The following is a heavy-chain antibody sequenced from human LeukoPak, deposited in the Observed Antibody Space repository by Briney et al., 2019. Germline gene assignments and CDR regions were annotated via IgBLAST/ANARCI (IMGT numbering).Heavy chain of an antibody. V-gene: IGHV3-49*04. J-gene: IGHJ6*04. CDR3: TSSDTGGDCENDYYYYGMDV. CDR1: GFTFGDYA. CDR2: IRSKAYGGTT. Sequence: GGSLRLSCTASGFTFGDYAMSWVRQAPGKGLELVGFIRSKAYGGTTEYAASVKGRFTISRDDSKSIAYLQMNSLKTEDTAVYYCTSSDTGGDCENDYYYYGMDVWGKGTTVTVSS. D-gene: IGHD2-21*02.